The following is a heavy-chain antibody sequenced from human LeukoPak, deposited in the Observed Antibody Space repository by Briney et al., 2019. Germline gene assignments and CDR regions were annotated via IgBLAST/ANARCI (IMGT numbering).Heavy chain of an antibody. V-gene: IGHV4-4*07. CDR1: GGSISSYY. J-gene: IGHJ4*02. Sequence: SETLSLSCTVSGGSISSYYWSWIRQPAGKGLEWIWRIYTSGSTNYNPSLKSRVTMSVDTSKNQFSLKLSSVTAADTAVYYCARDMPPYYYDSSGYRFDYWGQGTLVTVSS. CDR2: IYTSGST. D-gene: IGHD3-22*01. CDR3: ARDMPPYYYDSSGYRFDY.